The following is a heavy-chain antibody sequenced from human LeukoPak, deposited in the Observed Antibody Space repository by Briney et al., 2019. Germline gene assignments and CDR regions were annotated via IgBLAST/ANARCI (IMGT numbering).Heavy chain of an antibody. CDR3: ADRPHCSGGSCYSEAFDY. J-gene: IGHJ4*02. CDR2: IYYSGST. Sequence: SETLSLTCTVSGGSISSGSYYWSWIRQPAGKGLEWIGSIYYSGSTYYNPSLKSRVTISVDTSKNQFSLKLSSVTAADTAVYYCADRPHCSGGSCYSEAFDYWGQGTLVTVSS. V-gene: IGHV4-39*01. CDR1: GGSISSGSYY. D-gene: IGHD2-15*01.